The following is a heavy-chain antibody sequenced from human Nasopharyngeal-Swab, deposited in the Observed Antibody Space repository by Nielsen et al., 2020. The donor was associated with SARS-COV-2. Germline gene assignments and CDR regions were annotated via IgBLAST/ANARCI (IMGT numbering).Heavy chain of an antibody. V-gene: IGHV3-15*01. CDR3: VSGMSDWSITIFGVVVSSFDY. CDR1: GFTFSNAW. J-gene: IGHJ4*02. CDR2: IKSKTDGGTT. D-gene: IGHD3-3*01. Sequence: GGSLRLSCAASGFTFSNAWMSWVRQAPGKGLEWVGRIKSKTDGGTTDYAAPVKGRFTISRDDSKNTLYLQMNSLKTEDTAVYYCVSGMSDWSITIFGVVVSSFDYWGQGTLVTVSS.